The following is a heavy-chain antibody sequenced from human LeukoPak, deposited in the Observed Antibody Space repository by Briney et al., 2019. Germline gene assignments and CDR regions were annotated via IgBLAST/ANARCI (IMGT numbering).Heavy chain of an antibody. V-gene: IGHV4-39*01. CDR1: GGSISSSSYY. CDR3: ARAPYCSGGSCYYFDY. J-gene: IGHJ4*02. CDR2: IYLSGST. Sequence: SETLSLTCTVSGGSISSSSYYWGWIRQPPGKGLEWIGSIYLSGSTYYNPSLKSRVTISVDTSKNQFSLKLSSVTAADTAVYYCARAPYCSGGSCYYFDYWGQGTLVTVSS. D-gene: IGHD2-15*01.